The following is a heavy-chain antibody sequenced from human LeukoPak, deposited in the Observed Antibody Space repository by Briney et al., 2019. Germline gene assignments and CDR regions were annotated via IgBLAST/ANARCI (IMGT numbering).Heavy chain of an antibody. Sequence: GWSLRLSCAASGFTFSSYAMSWVRQAPGKGLEWVSAISGSGGSTYYADSVKGRFTISRDNSKNTLYLQMNSLRAEDTAVYYCAKERRVRGVIISYTLDYWGQGTLVTVSS. CDR3: AKERRVRGVIISYTLDY. J-gene: IGHJ4*02. V-gene: IGHV3-23*01. D-gene: IGHD3-10*01. CDR2: ISGSGGST. CDR1: GFTFSSYA.